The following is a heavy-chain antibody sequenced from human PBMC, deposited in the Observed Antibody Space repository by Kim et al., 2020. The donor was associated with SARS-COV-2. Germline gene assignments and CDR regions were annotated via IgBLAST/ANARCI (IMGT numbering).Heavy chain of an antibody. CDR3: ARDTFITMRVVARGYYYDIDV. D-gene: IGHD3-22*01. Sequence: SETLSLTCTVSGGSISSSSYYWGWIRQPPGKGLEWIGSIYYSGSTYDNSFLKSRVTISVDTSKNQFSRELSSVTAAYTAVYYCARDTFITMRVVARGYYYDIDVWGQGTTVTVSS. J-gene: IGHJ6*02. CDR1: GGSISSSSYY. CDR2: IYYSGST. V-gene: IGHV4-39*01.